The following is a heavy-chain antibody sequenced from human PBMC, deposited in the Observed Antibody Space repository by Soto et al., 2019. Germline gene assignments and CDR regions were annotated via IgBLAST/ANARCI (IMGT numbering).Heavy chain of an antibody. V-gene: IGHV1-24*01. CDR1: GYTLTELS. D-gene: IGHD2-21*02. CDR3: ATDRAYCGGDCYNGMDV. Sequence: ASVKVSCKVSGYTLTELSMHWVRQAPGKGLEWMGGFDPEDGETIYAQKFQGRVTMTEDTSTDTAYMELSSLRSEDTAVYYCATDRAYCGGDCYNGMDVWGQGTTVTVYS. CDR2: FDPEDGET. J-gene: IGHJ6*02.